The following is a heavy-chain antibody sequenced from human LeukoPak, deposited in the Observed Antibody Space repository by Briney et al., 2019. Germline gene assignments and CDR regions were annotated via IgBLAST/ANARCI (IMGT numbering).Heavy chain of an antibody. CDR1: GFTFSTSD. CDR2: LSGSDDST. CDR3: ARDLDDFWSGYQNFDY. Sequence: GGSLRLSCEGSGFTFSTSDMNWVRQAPGKGLEWISGLSGSDDSTYYADSVVGRFTIYRDTSKNTLYLEMNSLRAEDTAVYYCARDLDDFWSGYQNFDYWGQGTLVTVSS. J-gene: IGHJ4*02. V-gene: IGHV3-23*01. D-gene: IGHD3-3*01.